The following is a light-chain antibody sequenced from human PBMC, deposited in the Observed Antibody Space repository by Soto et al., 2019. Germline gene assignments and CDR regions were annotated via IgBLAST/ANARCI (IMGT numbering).Light chain of an antibody. J-gene: IGKJ1*01. CDR1: QSVASN. V-gene: IGKV3-15*01. Sequence: EVVMTQSPATLSVSPGERATLSCRASQSVASNLAWYQQKPGQAPRLLIYGISTRATGVPARFSGSGSGTEFTLTISRLQSEDFAGYYCQQYNNWPPLTFGQGTKVEIK. CDR2: GIS. CDR3: QQYNNWPPLT.